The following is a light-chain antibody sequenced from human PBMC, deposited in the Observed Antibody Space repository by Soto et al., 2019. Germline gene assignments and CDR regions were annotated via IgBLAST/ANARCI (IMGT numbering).Light chain of an antibody. V-gene: IGLV2-8*01. CDR2: EVN. CDR1: SSDLGDYDY. J-gene: IGLJ2*01. CDR3: SSYAGSNNLI. Sequence: QSALTQPPSASGSPGQSVTISCTGTSSDLGDYDYVSWYQQHPDKAPKLLIYEVNERPSGVPDRFSGSKSGNTASLTVTGLQAEDEADYYCSSYAGSNNLIFGGGTKLTVL.